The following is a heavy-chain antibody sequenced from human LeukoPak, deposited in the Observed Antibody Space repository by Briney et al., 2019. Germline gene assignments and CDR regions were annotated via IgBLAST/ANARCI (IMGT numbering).Heavy chain of an antibody. Sequence: GGSLRLSCAASGFTFSSYAMSWVRQAPGKGLEWVSAISGSGGSIYYADSVKGRFTISRDNSKNTLYLQMNSLRAEDTAVYYCAKARGLIAAAGTLDYWGQGTLVTVSS. V-gene: IGHV3-23*01. J-gene: IGHJ4*02. CDR2: ISGSGGSI. D-gene: IGHD6-13*01. CDR3: AKARGLIAAAGTLDY. CDR1: GFTFSSYA.